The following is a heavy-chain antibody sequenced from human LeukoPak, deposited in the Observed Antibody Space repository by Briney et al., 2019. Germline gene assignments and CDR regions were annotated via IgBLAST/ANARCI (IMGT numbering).Heavy chain of an antibody. V-gene: IGHV3-33*01. Sequence: PGGSLRLSCAAAGFTSNSYGMHWVRQAPGKGLEWVAVMWYGGSNKYYADSVKGRFTISRDDSKNTLYLQMNSLRAEDTAMYYCARGLPPVMKYYFDYWGQGTLVTVSS. J-gene: IGHJ4*02. CDR3: ARGLPPVMKYYFDY. CDR2: MWYGGSNK. D-gene: IGHD4-11*01. CDR1: GFTSNSYG.